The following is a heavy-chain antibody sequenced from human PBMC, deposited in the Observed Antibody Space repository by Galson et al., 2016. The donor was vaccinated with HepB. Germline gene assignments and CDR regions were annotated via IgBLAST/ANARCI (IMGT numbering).Heavy chain of an antibody. V-gene: IGHV1-69*13. D-gene: IGHD3-16*01. CDR1: EGTFRNYG. J-gene: IGHJ6*02. CDR2: IIPIFGTP. Sequence: SVKVSCKASEGTFRNYGVAWLRQAPGQRPECMGYIIPIFGTPDYSQKFEGRVRITADESTSTAYMELSGLRFEDTAVYYCAVYEVTSGGVNASSPSFTGLDFWGRGTTVIVSS. CDR3: AVYEVTSGGVNASSPSFTGLDF.